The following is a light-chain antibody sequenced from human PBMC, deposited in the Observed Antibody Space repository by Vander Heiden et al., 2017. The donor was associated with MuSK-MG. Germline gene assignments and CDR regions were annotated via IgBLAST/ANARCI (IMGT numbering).Light chain of an antibody. CDR1: NSNIGVNT. V-gene: IGLV1-44*01. CDR2: SNN. Sequence: QSVLTQPPPASGTPGQSVTISCSGSNSNIGVNTVNWYQQLPGTAPKLLIYSNNQRPSGVPDRFSGSKSGTSASLAISGLQSEDEADYYCAAWDDSLNGPVFGGGAKLTVL. CDR3: AAWDDSLNGPV. J-gene: IGLJ2*01.